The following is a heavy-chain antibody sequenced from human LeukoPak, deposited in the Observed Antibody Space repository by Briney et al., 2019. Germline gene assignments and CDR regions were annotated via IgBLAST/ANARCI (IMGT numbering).Heavy chain of an antibody. Sequence: GGSLRLSCEASGFTFSSYTMNWVRQAPGKGLEWVSYISSSSSNIYYADSVKGRFTISRDNAKNSLYLQMNSLRAEDTAVYYCAREQPDSSGYYSIDYWGQGTLVTVSS. J-gene: IGHJ4*02. CDR3: AREQPDSSGYYSIDY. CDR1: GFTFSSYT. CDR2: ISSSSSNI. D-gene: IGHD3-22*01. V-gene: IGHV3-48*04.